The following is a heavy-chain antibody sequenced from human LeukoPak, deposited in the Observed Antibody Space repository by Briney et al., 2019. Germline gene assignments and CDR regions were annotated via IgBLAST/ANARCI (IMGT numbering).Heavy chain of an antibody. CDR1: GFTFSSYA. J-gene: IGHJ4*02. D-gene: IGHD2/OR15-2a*01. CDR2: ISYDGSNK. CDR3: VRDWAPASMQAAPFDC. Sequence: GGSLRLSCAASGFTFSSYAMHWVRQAPGKGLEWVAVISYDGSNKYYADSVKGRFTISRDNSKNTLYLQMNSLRAEDTAVYYCVRDWAPASMQAAPFDCWGQGTLVTVSS. V-gene: IGHV3-30*04.